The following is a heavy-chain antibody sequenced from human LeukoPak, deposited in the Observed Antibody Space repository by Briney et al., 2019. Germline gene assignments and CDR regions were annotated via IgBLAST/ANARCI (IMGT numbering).Heavy chain of an antibody. CDR1: GFTFSNYA. CDR2: ISDSGGST. CDR3: AKTPGSSGYYPH. V-gene: IGHV3-23*01. D-gene: IGHD3-22*01. Sequence: GGSLRLSCAASGFTFSNYAMSWVRQAPGKGLEWVSGISDSGGSTYYADSVKGRFTISRDNSKKTLYLQMNSLRAEDTAVYYCAKTPGSSGYYPHWGQGTLSPSPQ. J-gene: IGHJ4*02.